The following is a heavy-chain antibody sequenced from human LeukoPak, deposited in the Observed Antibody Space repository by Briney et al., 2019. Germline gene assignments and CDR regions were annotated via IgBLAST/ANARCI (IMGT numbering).Heavy chain of an antibody. CDR1: GYTFTGYY. CDR2: INPNSGGT. Sequence: ASVKVSCKASGYTFTGYYMHWVRQAPGQGLEWMGWINPNSGGTNYAQKFQGRVTMTRDTSISTAYMELSSLRSEDTAVYYCARSNSSGWYGDAFDIWGQGTMVTVSS. V-gene: IGHV1-2*02. CDR3: ARSNSSGWYGDAFDI. D-gene: IGHD6-19*01. J-gene: IGHJ3*02.